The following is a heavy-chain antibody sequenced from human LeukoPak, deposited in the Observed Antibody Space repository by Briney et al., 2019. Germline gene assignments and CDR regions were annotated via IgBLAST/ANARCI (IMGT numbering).Heavy chain of an antibody. J-gene: IGHJ4*02. CDR2: IGTAGDT. CDR3: AKDGGPMVRGVKD. V-gene: IGHV3-13*01. D-gene: IGHD3-10*01. CDR1: GFTFSSYD. Sequence: GGSLRLSCAASGFTFSSYDMHWVRQATGKGLEWVSAIGTAGDTYYPGSVKGRFTILRDNAKNTVYLQMNSLRAEDTAVYYCAKDGGPMVRGVKDWGQGTLVTVSS.